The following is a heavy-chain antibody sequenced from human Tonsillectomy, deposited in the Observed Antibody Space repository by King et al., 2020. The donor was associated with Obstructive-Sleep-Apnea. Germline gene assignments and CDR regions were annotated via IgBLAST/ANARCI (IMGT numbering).Heavy chain of an antibody. Sequence: VQLVESGGGLVQRGGSVRLSCAASGFTFSNYWMSWVRQAPGKGLEGVANINKDGGEKYYVDSVKGRFTSSRDNAKNSLYLQMNSLRAEDTAVYYCSRASALVVVADTYYYYGMDVWGQGTTVTVSS. D-gene: IGHD2-15*01. CDR3: SRASALVVVADTYYYYGMDV. V-gene: IGHV3-7*03. CDR2: INKDGGEK. CDR1: GFTFSNYW. J-gene: IGHJ6*02.